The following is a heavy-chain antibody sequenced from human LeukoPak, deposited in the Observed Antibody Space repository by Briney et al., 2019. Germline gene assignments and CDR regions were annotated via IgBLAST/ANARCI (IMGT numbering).Heavy chain of an antibody. Sequence: PGGSLRLSCAASGFTFSSYGMHWVRQAPGKGLEWVAFVRYDENNRYYVDSVKGRFTISRDNSKNTLYLQMNSLRAEDTAVYYCATEDIVVVPAAIHDYYYYMDVWGKGTTVTVSS. CDR2: VRYDENNR. CDR3: ATEDIVVVPAAIHDYYYYMDV. D-gene: IGHD2-2*01. CDR1: GFTFSSYG. J-gene: IGHJ6*03. V-gene: IGHV3-30*02.